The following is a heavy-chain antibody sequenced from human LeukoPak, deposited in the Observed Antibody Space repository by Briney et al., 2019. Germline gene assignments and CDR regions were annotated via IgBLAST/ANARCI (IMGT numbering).Heavy chain of an antibody. CDR2: IRGSGGST. D-gene: IGHD6-19*01. CDR1: GFTFSSYA. CDR3: AKADSSGCLGYFQH. Sequence: GGFLRLTCAASGFTFSSYAMSWVRQAPGKGLEWVSAIRGSGGSTYYADSVKGRFTISRDNSKNTLYLHMNSLRVEDTAVYYCAKADSSGCLGYFQHWGQGTLITVSS. V-gene: IGHV3-23*01. J-gene: IGHJ1*01.